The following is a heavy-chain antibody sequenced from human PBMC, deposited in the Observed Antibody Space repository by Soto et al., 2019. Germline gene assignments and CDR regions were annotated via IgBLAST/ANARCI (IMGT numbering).Heavy chain of an antibody. J-gene: IGHJ3*02. V-gene: IGHV3-23*01. CDR1: GFTFSSYA. D-gene: IGHD4-17*01. Sequence: GGSLRLSCAASGFTFSSYAMSWVRQAPGKGLEWVSAISGSGGSTYYADSVKGRFTISRDNSKNTLYLQMNSLRAEDTAVYYCAKSSEGYGDYFDDAFDIWGQGTMVTVSS. CDR3: AKSSEGYGDYFDDAFDI. CDR2: ISGSGGST.